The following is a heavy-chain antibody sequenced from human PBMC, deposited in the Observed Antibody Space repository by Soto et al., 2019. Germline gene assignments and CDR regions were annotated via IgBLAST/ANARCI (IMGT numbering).Heavy chain of an antibody. Sequence: PGGSLRLSSAASGFSIRSYAMSWVRQDKGKGLEWVSAISGSRGSTYYADSVKGRFTISRDNSKNTLYLQMNSLRAEDTAVYYCAKDLPPQFGGIIVVVPEFDFWGQGTLVTVSS. D-gene: IGHD3-16*02. CDR2: ISGSRGST. V-gene: IGHV3-23*01. CDR3: AKDLPPQFGGIIVVVPEFDF. J-gene: IGHJ4*02. CDR1: GFSIRSYA.